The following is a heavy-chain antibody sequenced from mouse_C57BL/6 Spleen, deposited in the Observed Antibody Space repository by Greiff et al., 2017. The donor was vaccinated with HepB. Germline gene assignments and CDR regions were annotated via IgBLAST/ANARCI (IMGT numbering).Heavy chain of an antibody. CDR1: GFNIKDYY. Sequence: EVQLQQSGAELVKPGASVKLSCTASGFNIKDYYMHWVKQRTEQGLEWIGRIDPEDGETKDAPKFQGKATITADTSSNTAYLQLSSLTSEDTAVYYCASHYYGSSYGFAYWGQGTLVTVSA. J-gene: IGHJ3*01. CDR3: ASHYYGSSYGFAY. V-gene: IGHV14-2*01. CDR2: IDPEDGET. D-gene: IGHD1-1*01.